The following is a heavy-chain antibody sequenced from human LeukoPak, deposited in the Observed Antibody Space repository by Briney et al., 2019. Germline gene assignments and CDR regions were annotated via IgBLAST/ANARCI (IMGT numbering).Heavy chain of an antibody. CDR3: ARDRANIGSGWYSYYYYYMDV. D-gene: IGHD6-19*01. V-gene: IGHV1-18*01. Sequence: ASVKVSCKASGYTFTSYGISWVRQAPGQGLEWMGWISAYNGNTNYAQKLQGRVTITTDTSTSTAYMELRSLRSDDTAVYYCARDRANIGSGWYSYYYYYMDVWGKGTTVTVSS. CDR1: GYTFTSYG. CDR2: ISAYNGNT. J-gene: IGHJ6*03.